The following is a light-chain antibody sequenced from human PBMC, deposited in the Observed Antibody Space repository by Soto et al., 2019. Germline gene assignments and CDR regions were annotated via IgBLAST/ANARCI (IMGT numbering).Light chain of an antibody. J-gene: IGKJ2*01. Sequence: DIQMTQSPSSVSASVGDRVTLTCRASQGISSWLAWYQQKPGKAPKLLIYASSSLQSGVPSRFSGSGSGTHFTLTIISLQPEDSATYYCLQSDSFPHTFGQGTKLEIK. CDR1: QGISSW. V-gene: IGKV1-12*01. CDR3: LQSDSFPHT. CDR2: ASS.